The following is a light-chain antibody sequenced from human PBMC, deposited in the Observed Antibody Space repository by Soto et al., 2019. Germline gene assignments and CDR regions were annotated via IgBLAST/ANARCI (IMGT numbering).Light chain of an antibody. J-gene: IGLJ1*01. CDR3: SAWDNSLNGYV. CDR2: TAG. V-gene: IGLV1-44*01. Sequence: QSFLPQPPSASASPGQRVTISCAGRSSNIGSNTVAWYQHLPGTAPPRLIFTAGQRPSGVPGRFSGSKSGTSASLAISELQSEDAGDYYCSAWDNSLNGYVFGPGTKVT. CDR1: SSNIGSNT.